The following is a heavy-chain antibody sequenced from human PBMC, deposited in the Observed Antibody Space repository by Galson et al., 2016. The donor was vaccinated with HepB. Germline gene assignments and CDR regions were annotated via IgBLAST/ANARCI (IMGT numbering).Heavy chain of an antibody. Sequence: SLRLSCAASGFTFSNYAMSWVRQAPGKGLEWVSATSGSGGSTYYADSVKGRFTISRDSSKNTLYLQMNRLRAEDTAAYYCVKQDRWVRGVGLLKYYFDYWGQGTLLTVSS. D-gene: IGHD3-10*01. CDR3: VKQDRWVRGVGLLKYYFDY. CDR2: TSGSGGST. J-gene: IGHJ4*02. CDR1: GFTFSNYA. V-gene: IGHV3-23*01.